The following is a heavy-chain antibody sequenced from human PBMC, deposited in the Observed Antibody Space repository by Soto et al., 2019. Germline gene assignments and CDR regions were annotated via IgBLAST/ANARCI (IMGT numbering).Heavy chain of an antibody. CDR3: ARGPATVTTHVQFDY. D-gene: IGHD4-17*01. J-gene: IGHJ4*02. CDR1: GGTFSSYA. V-gene: IGHV1-69*12. CDR2: IIPIFGTA. Sequence: QVQLVQSGAEVKKPGSSVKVSCKASGGTFSSYAISWVRQAPGQGLEWLGGIIPIFGTANYAQKFQGRVTITADGSTSTAYMELGSLRSDDTAVYYCARGPATVTTHVQFDYWGQGTLVTVSS.